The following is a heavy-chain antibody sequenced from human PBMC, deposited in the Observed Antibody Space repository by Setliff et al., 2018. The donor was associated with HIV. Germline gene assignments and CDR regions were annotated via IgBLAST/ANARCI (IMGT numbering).Heavy chain of an antibody. D-gene: IGHD3-22*01. V-gene: IGHV3-30*07. CDR3: ARDASYDSSGYMAFDAFDI. Sequence: GGSLRLSCVASGFGFRNFAMHWVRQAPGKGLEWVSVISYDGSNKYYADSVKGRFTISRDNSKNTLYLQMNSLRAEDTAVYYCARDASYDSSGYMAFDAFDIWGQGTMVTVSS. J-gene: IGHJ3*02. CDR2: ISYDGSNK. CDR1: GFGFRNFA.